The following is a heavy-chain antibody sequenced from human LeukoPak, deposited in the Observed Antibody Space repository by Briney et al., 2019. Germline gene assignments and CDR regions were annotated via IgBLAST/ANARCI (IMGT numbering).Heavy chain of an antibody. CDR2: INWNGGST. D-gene: IGHD1-26*01. V-gene: IGHV3-20*04. CDR1: GFTFDDYG. Sequence: GGSLRLSCAASGFTFDDYGMSWVRQAPGKGLEWVSGINWNGGSTGYADSVKGRFTISRDNAKNSLYLQMNSLRAEDTALYYCARTRLRGSDWDAFDIWGQGTMVTVPS. J-gene: IGHJ3*02. CDR3: ARTRLRGSDWDAFDI.